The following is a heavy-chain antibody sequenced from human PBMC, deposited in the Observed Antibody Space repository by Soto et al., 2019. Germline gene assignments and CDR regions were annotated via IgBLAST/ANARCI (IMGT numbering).Heavy chain of an antibody. Sequence: SDTLSVPCSVSADSSSFTSSYWGWICQRQGKRLQWIGSSSYIGGTLYNPSLKGRAVITLDTSKKQPSLQLTSVTAADTAVYCCARHRIEIVWQGFDFWGQGSPVPVSS. CDR3: ARHRIEIVWQGFDF. D-gene: IGHD2-15*01. CDR2: SSYIGGT. J-gene: IGHJ4*02. CDR1: ADSSSFTSSY. V-gene: IGHV4-39*01.